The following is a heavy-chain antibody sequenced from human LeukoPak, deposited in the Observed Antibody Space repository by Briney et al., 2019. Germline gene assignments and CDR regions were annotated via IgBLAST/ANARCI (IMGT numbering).Heavy chain of an antibody. CDR3: ARGRISGPHYYFDY. V-gene: IGHV1-18*01. CDR2: ICAYNGDT. Sequence: ASVKVSCKASGCTFTTYGIIWVGQAPGQGLEGMGWICAYNGDTKYAQKVQDRVTMTTDTSTSTAYMELRSLRSDDTAVYYCARGRISGPHYYFDYWGQGTLVTVSS. CDR1: GCTFTTYG. D-gene: IGHD2/OR15-2a*01. J-gene: IGHJ4*02.